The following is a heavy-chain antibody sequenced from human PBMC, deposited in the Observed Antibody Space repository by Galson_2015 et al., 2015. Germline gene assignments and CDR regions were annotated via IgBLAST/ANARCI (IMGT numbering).Heavy chain of an antibody. CDR3: AREGGGYDYAPWYFDL. D-gene: IGHD5-12*01. CDR1: GYTFTSYG. CDR2: ISAYNGNT. V-gene: IGHV1-18*04. Sequence: SVKVSCKASGYTFTSYGISWVRQAPGQGLEWMGWISAYNGNTNYAQKLQGRVTMTTDTSTSTAYMELRSPRSDDTAVYYCAREGGGYDYAPWYFDLCGRGTLVTVSS. J-gene: IGHJ2*01.